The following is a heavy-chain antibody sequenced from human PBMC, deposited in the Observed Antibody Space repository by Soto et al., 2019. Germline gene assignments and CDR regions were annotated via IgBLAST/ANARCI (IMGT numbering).Heavy chain of an antibody. CDR2: IYYSGST. D-gene: IGHD4-17*01. CDR3: ARHYSYGDRTTFDY. CDR1: GGSISSGDYY. J-gene: IGHJ4*02. Sequence: TLSLTCTVSGGSISSGDYYWSWIRQPPGKGLEWIGYIYYSGSTYYNPSLKSRVTISVDTSKNQFSLKLSSVTAADTAVYYCARHYSYGDRTTFDYWGQGTLVTVSS. V-gene: IGHV4-30-4*01.